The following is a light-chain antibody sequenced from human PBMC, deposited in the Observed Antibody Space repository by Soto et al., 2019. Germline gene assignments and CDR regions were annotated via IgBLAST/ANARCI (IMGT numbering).Light chain of an antibody. CDR3: QQRGNWPVT. V-gene: IGKV3D-20*02. CDR1: QSVSSSY. Sequence: EIVLTQSPGTLSLSPGERATLSCRASQSVSSSYLAWYQQKPGQAPRLLIYVASTRATGIPARFSGSGSGTEFTLTISSLQSEDSAVYYCQQRGNWPVTFGGGTKVDIK. J-gene: IGKJ4*01. CDR2: VAS.